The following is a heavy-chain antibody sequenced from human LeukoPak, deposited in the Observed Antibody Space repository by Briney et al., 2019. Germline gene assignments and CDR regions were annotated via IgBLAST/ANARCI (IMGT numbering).Heavy chain of an antibody. J-gene: IGHJ6*02. CDR1: GYTFTGYY. CDR3: ARDRGTGREQQLVPGYYYGMDV. CDR2: INPSSGGT. D-gene: IGHD6-13*01. V-gene: IGHV1-2*02. Sequence: ASVKVSCKASGYTFTGYYMHWVRQAPGQGLEWMGWINPSSGGTNYAQNFQGRVTMTRDTSLSTAYMELSRLRSDDTAVYYCARDRGTGREQQLVPGYYYGMDVWGQGTTVTVSS.